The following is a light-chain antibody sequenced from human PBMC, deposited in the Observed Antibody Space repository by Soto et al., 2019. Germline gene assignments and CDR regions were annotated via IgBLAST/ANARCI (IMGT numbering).Light chain of an antibody. Sequence: DLPMTQSPSTLSASVGDRVTITCRASQSISSWLAWYQQKPGKAPKLLIYKASSLESGVPSRFSGSGSGTEFTLTISSLQPDDYATYYFQQYNSYPWTFGQGTKVEIK. CDR1: QSISSW. CDR2: KAS. V-gene: IGKV1-5*03. CDR3: QQYNSYPWT. J-gene: IGKJ1*01.